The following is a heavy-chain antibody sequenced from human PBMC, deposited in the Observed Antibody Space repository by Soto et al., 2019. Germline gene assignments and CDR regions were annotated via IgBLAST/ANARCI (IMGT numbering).Heavy chain of an antibody. D-gene: IGHD3-3*01. CDR3: AIGGSICGVVTIPIFDY. CDR1: GFTFSSYA. V-gene: IGHV3-23*01. J-gene: IGHJ4*02. CDR2: ISGSGGST. Sequence: GESLKISCAASGFTFSSYAMSWVRQAPGKGLEWVSAISGSGGSTYYADSVKGRFTISRDNSKNTLYLQMNSLRAEDTAVYYCAIGGSICGVVTIPIFDYWGQGILVTVSS.